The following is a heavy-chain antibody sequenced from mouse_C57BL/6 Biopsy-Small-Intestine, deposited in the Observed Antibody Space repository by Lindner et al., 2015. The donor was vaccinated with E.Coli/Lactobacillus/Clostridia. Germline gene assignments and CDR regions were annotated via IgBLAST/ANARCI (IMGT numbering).Heavy chain of an antibody. Sequence: VQLQESGAELAKPGASVKMSCKASGYTFTSYWMHWVKQRPGQGLEWIGYINPSSGYTEYNQKFKGKATLTVDKSSTTAYMQLSSLTSEDSAVYFCARAGRGFAYWGQGTLVTVSA. D-gene: IGHD3-3*01. J-gene: IGHJ3*01. CDR3: ARAGRGFAY. CDR2: INPSSGYT. V-gene: IGHV1-7*01. CDR1: GYTFTSYW.